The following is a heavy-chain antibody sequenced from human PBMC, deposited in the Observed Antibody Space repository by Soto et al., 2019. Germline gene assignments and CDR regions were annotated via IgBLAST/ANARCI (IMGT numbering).Heavy chain of an antibody. CDR1: GFSLSTSGVG. CDR3: AHILWFGELSGWFDP. Sequence: SGPTLVNPTQTLTLTCTFSGFSLSTSGVGVGWIRQPPGKALEWLALIYWNDDKRYSPSLRGRLTITKDTSKNQVVLTMTNMDAVDTATYYCAHILWFGELSGWFDPWGQGTLVTVSS. D-gene: IGHD3-10*01. V-gene: IGHV2-5*01. CDR2: IYWNDDK. J-gene: IGHJ5*02.